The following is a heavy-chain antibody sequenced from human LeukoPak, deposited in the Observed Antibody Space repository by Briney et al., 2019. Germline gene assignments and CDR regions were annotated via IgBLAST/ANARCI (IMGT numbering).Heavy chain of an antibody. CDR3: AKVAVADYYFDY. CDR1: GFPFRRYA. CDR2: ISGSGGRT. J-gene: IGHJ4*02. Sequence: GGSLSLSCPASGFPFRRYAMGWARQAPGKGLDWVSAISGSGGRTYYADSVKGRFTISRDNSKNTLYLQMNSLRAEDTAVYYCAKVAVADYYFDYWGQGTLVTVSS. D-gene: IGHD6-19*01. V-gene: IGHV3-23*01.